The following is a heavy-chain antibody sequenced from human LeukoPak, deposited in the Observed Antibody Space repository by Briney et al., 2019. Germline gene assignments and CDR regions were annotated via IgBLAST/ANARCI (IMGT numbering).Heavy chain of an antibody. CDR2: INPNSGGT. CDR3: ARYQGSFHAFDI. J-gene: IGHJ3*02. CDR1: GYTFTGYY. D-gene: IGHD1-26*01. Sequence: ASVKVSCKASGYTFTGYYMHWVRQAPGQGLEWMGWINPNSGGTNYAQKFQGRVTMTRDTSISTAYMELSRLRSDDTAVYYCARYQGSFHAFDIWGQGTMVTVSS. V-gene: IGHV1-2*02.